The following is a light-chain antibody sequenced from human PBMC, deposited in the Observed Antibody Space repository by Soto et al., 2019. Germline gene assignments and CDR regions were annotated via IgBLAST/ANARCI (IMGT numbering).Light chain of an antibody. CDR2: EVS. J-gene: IGLJ2*01. CDR3: CSFAGTYTI. V-gene: IGLV2-8*01. Sequence: QSVLTQPPSASGSPGQSVTISCTGTSSDVGKYDYVSWFQHHPGKAPKLIIYEVSKRPSGVPDRFSGSKSGSTASLTVSGLQTEDEADYYCCSFAGTYTIFGGGTKLTVL. CDR1: SSDVGKYDY.